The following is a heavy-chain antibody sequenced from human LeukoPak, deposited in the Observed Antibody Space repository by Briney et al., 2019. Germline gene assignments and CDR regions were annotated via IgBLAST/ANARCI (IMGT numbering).Heavy chain of an antibody. CDR1: GFTFSSYS. Sequence: PGGSLRLSCAASGFTFSSYSMNWVRQAPGKGLEWVSSISSSSSYIYYADSVKGRFTISRDNAKNSLYLQMNSLGAEDTAVYYCARPYDTRGYFLDYWGQGTLVTVSS. CDR3: ARPYDTRGYFLDY. CDR2: ISSSSSYI. D-gene: IGHD3-22*01. J-gene: IGHJ4*02. V-gene: IGHV3-21*01.